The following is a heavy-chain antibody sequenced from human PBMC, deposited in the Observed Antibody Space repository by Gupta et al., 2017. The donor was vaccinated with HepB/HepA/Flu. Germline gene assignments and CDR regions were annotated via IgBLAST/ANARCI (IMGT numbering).Heavy chain of an antibody. J-gene: IGHJ3*02. CDR3: ARDPGGDDYVWGSYPKFAFDI. V-gene: IGHV1-18*01. CDR1: GYTFTSYG. CDR2: ISAYNGNT. Sequence: QVQLVQSGAEVKKPGASVKVSCKASGYTFTSYGISWVRQAPGQGLEWMGWISAYNGNTNYAQKLQGRVTMTTDTSTSTAYMELRSLRSDDTAVYYCARDPGGDDYVWGSYPKFAFDIWGQGTMVTVSS. D-gene: IGHD3-16*02.